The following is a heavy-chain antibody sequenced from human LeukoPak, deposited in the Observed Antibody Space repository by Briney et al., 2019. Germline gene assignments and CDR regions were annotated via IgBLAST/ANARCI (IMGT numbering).Heavy chain of an antibody. CDR1: GYTFTAYY. J-gene: IGHJ4*02. D-gene: IGHD6-13*01. CDR2: INPDSGGT. Sequence: ASVKVSCKASGYTFTAYYMHWVRQAPGQGLEWMGWINPDSGGTNYAQKFQGRVTMTRDTSISTAYMELSSLRSDDTAVYYCARDVDSSWYTNPSDCWGQGTLVTVSS. V-gene: IGHV1-2*02. CDR3: ARDVDSSWYTNPSDC.